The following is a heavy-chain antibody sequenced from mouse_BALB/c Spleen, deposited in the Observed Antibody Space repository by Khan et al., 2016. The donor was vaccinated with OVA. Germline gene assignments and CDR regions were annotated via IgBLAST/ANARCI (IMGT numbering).Heavy chain of an antibody. D-gene: IGHD2-2*01. CDR3: AKMGGGYEDGAMDY. CDR2: IWGDGSI. Sequence: QVQLKESGPGLVAPSQSLSITCTVSGFSLIKYGVTWVRQPPGKGLEWLGVIWGDGSINYHSSLISRLTISKDNSKSQVFLKLNSLRTDDTATYYCAKMGGGYEDGAMDYWGQGTSVIVSS. V-gene: IGHV2-3*01. CDR1: GFSLIKYG. J-gene: IGHJ4*01.